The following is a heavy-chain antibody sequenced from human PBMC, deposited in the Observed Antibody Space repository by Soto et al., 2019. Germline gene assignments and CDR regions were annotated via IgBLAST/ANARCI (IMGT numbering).Heavy chain of an antibody. J-gene: IGHJ5*02. V-gene: IGHV4-59*01. CDR1: GGSIVDYY. CDR2: IYYTGNT. D-gene: IGHD1-7*01. CDR3: ASDVNRWELRGFFDP. Sequence: PSETLSLTCSVSGGSIVDYYWSWIRQPPGKGLEWIGFIYYTGNTRYNPSLGSRVTISLDTSKNQFSLKLTSATAADTAFYYCASDVNRWELRGFFDPWGRGALVTVSS.